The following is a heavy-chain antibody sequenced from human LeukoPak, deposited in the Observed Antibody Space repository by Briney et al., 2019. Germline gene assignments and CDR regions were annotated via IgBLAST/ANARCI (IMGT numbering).Heavy chain of an antibody. Sequence: SQNLSLTCTISGDSVSTNSAAWNWIRQSPSRGLEWLGRTYYRSKWYNDYAVSVKSRITINPDTSKNQFSLQLNSVTPEDTAVYYCARSSGSYNPFDYWGQGTLVTVSS. CDR3: ARSSGSYNPFDY. J-gene: IGHJ4*02. CDR1: GDSVSTNSAA. CDR2: TYYRSKWYN. V-gene: IGHV6-1*01. D-gene: IGHD1-26*01.